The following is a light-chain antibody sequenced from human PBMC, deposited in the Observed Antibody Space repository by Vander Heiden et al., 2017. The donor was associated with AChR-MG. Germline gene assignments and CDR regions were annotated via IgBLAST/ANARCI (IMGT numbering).Light chain of an antibody. J-gene: IGLJ3*02. Sequence: QSALTQPASVSGSPGQSITISCTGTSSDVGSYNLVSWYQQHPGKAPKLMIYEVSKRPSGVSNRSSGSKSGNTASLTISGLQAEDEADYYCCSYEGSSTLWVFGGGTKLTVL. V-gene: IGLV2-23*02. CDR3: CSYEGSSTLWV. CDR2: EVS. CDR1: SSDVGSYNL.